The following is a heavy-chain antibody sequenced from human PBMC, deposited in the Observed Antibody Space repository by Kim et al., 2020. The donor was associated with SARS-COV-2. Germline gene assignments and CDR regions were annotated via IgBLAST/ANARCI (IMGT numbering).Heavy chain of an antibody. J-gene: IGHJ6*02. D-gene: IGHD3-16*01. V-gene: IGHV5-10-1*01. CDR2: IDPSDSYT. CDR3: ATGPAPIMITFGGVHGPHYGMDV. Sequence: GESLKISCKGSGYSFTSYWISWVRQMPGKGLEWMGRIDPSDSYTNYSPSFQGHVTISADKSISTAYLQWSSLKASDTAMYYCATGPAPIMITFGGVHGPHYGMDVWGQGTTVTVSS. CDR1: GYSFTSYW.